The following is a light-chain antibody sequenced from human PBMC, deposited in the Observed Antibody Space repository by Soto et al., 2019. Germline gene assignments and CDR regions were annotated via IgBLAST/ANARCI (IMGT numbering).Light chain of an antibody. Sequence: EIVMTQSPATLSVSPGERVTLSCRASQSVRNNLAWYQQKPGQAPSLLIYAASTGATGIPARFSGSGSETEFTLTISSMQSEDFAVYHCQQYNSWPYTFGQGTKVDIK. CDR1: QSVRNN. CDR3: QQYNSWPYT. CDR2: AAS. V-gene: IGKV3-15*01. J-gene: IGKJ2*01.